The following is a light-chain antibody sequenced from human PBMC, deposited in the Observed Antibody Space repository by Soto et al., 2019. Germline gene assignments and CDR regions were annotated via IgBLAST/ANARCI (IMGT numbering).Light chain of an antibody. V-gene: IGKV3D-15*01. CDR3: QQYNNWPAIT. J-gene: IGKJ5*01. CDR2: GAS. Sequence: EIVMTKSPATLSVSPGESATLSCRASQSVSSNLAWYQQKPGQAPRLLLYGASTRATGIPARFSGSGSGTEFTLTISGLQSEDFAVYYCQQYNNWPAITFGQGTRLEI. CDR1: QSVSSN.